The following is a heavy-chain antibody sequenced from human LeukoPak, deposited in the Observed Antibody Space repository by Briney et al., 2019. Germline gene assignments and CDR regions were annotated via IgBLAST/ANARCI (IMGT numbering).Heavy chain of an antibody. CDR2: IYYSGST. V-gene: IGHV4-30-4*08. CDR3: ARGPAKVFGVVIAWFDP. D-gene: IGHD3-3*01. CDR1: GGSISSGDYY. J-gene: IGHJ5*02. Sequence: SETLSLTCTVSGGSISSGDYYWSWIRQPPGKGLEWIGYIYYSGSTYYNPSLKSRFTISVDTSKNQFSLKLSSVTAADTAVYYCARGPAKVFGVVIAWFDPWGQGTLVTVSS.